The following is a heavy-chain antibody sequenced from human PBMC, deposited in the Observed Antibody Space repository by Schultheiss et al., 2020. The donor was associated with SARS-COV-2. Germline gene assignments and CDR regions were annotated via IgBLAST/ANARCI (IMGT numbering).Heavy chain of an antibody. CDR1: GFTFSSYD. V-gene: IGHV3-48*04. Sequence: GGSLRLSCAASGFTFSSYDMHWVRQAPGKGLEWVSYISSSGSTIYYADSVKGRFTISRDNAKNSLYLQMNSLRAEDTALYYCAKISYGDYLPYYGMDVWGQGTTVTVSS. CDR3: AKISYGDYLPYYGMDV. D-gene: IGHD4-17*01. CDR2: ISSSGSTI. J-gene: IGHJ6*02.